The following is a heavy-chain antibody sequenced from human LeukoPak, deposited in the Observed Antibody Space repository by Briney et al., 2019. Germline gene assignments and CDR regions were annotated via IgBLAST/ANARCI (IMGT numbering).Heavy chain of an antibody. V-gene: IGHV3-7*01. D-gene: IGHD2-15*01. Sequence: GGSLRLSRAASGFSFSVFWMSWVRQAPGKGLEWVANINQDGREKNYVDSVKGRFTISRDGAKNSLYLQMNSLRAEDAAVYYCAREQCSGNSCYYYWGQGTLVTVSS. J-gene: IGHJ4*02. CDR3: AREQCSGNSCYYY. CDR1: GFSFSVFW. CDR2: INQDGREK.